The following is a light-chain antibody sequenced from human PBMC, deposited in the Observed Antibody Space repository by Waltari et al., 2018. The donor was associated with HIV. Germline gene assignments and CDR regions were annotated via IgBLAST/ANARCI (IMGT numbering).Light chain of an antibody. CDR3: CSYAGSSTYV. CDR1: HSDVGGFYY. V-gene: IGLV2-23*02. Sequence: SALNQPAPVSGSPGQSIPILCPGNHSDVGGFYYVFWYQQHPGQAPKRMIYDVSKRPSVVSKRFSGSKSGNTASLTISGLQAEDEADYCCCSYAGSSTYVFGTGTKVTVL. CDR2: DVS. J-gene: IGLJ1*01.